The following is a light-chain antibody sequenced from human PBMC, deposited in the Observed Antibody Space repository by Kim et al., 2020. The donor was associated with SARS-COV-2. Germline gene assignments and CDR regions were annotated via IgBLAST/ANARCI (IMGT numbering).Light chain of an antibody. CDR2: YDS. CDR3: QEWDNSSDHVV. Sequence: SYELTQPPSVSVTPGKTASITCGGDNIGKKTAYWYQQKPGQAPVLVIYYDSNRPSGIPERFSGSNSENTATLTISRGEAGDEADYYCQEWDNSSDHVVFGGGTQLTVL. J-gene: IGLJ2*01. V-gene: IGLV3-21*04. CDR1: NIGKKT.